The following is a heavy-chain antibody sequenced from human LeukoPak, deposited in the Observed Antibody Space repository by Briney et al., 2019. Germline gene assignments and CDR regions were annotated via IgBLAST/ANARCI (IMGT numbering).Heavy chain of an antibody. CDR2: IYYSGST. D-gene: IGHD6-19*01. CDR3: ARDRGYSSGWYLGASYYMDV. J-gene: IGHJ6*03. Sequence: SETLSLTCTVSGSSISSSSYYWGWIRQPPGKGLEWIGSIYYSGSTYYNPSLKSRVTISVDTSKNQFSLKLSSVTAADTAVYYCARDRGYSSGWYLGASYYMDVWGKGTTVTVSS. V-gene: IGHV4-39*07. CDR1: GSSISSSSYY.